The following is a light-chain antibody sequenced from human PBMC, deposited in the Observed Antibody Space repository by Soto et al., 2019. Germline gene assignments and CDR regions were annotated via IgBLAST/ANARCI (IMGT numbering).Light chain of an antibody. CDR2: AAS. V-gene: IGKV1-17*03. CDR1: QGITNS. Sequence: DIQMTQSPSAMSASVGDRVTITCRASQGITNSLAWFQQKPGKAPKRLIYAASSLQSGVPSRFSGSGSGTEFTLTIRSVQPEDFAAYYCLQHRSYPWTFGQGTKVDSK. CDR3: LQHRSYPWT. J-gene: IGKJ1*01.